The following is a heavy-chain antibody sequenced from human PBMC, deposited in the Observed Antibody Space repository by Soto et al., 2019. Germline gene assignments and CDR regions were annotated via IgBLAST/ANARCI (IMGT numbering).Heavy chain of an antibody. V-gene: IGHV3-30*03. CDR3: VSDRGYGHASVPYS. J-gene: IGHJ4*02. Sequence: QAHLVESGGGVVQPGRSLRLSCAASGFTFTSYGMHWVRQAPGTRLEWVEVISYDGGLQHYADSVKGRFTISRDNSMNMLLMQMNSLRAEDTAVYYCVSDRGYGHASVPYSWGQGTLVSVSS. CDR1: GFTFTSYG. D-gene: IGHD5-18*01. CDR2: ISYDGGLQ.